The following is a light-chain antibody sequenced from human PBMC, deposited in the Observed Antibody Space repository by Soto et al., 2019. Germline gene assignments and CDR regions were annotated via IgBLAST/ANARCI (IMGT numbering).Light chain of an antibody. CDR2: DVT. J-gene: IGLJ1*01. CDR3: SSYTTSTTGL. V-gene: IGLV2-14*01. CDR1: SSDVGAFNY. Sequence: QSVLTQPASVSGSPGQSITISCTGTSSDVGAFNYVSWYQQHPGKAPKLMIYDVTNRPSGVSNRFSGSKSGNTASLTISGLQAEDEADYYCSSYTTSTTGLFGTGTKVTVL.